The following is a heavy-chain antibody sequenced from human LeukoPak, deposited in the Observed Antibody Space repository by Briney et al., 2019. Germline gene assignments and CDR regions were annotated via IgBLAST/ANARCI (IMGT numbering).Heavy chain of an antibody. CDR1: GYSISSGYY. D-gene: IGHD3-22*01. CDR3: AKDRLSDDSSPYYSSGAFDM. J-gene: IGHJ3*02. V-gene: IGHV4-38-2*02. Sequence: PSETLSLTCTVSGYSISSGYYWGWIRQPPGKGLEWIGSIYHNGNTYYNPSLKSRVTISVDTSKNQFSLKLRSVTAADTAVYYCAKDRLSDDSSPYYSSGAFDMWGQGTMVTVSS. CDR2: IYHNGNT.